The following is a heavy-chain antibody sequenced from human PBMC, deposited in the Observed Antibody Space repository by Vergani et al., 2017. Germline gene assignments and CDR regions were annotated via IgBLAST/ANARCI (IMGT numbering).Heavy chain of an antibody. D-gene: IGHD5-18*01. Sequence: QVQLQESGPGLVKPSETLSLTCTVSGGSISSYYWSWIRQAAGKGLEWIGRIYTSGSTNYNPSLKSRVTMSVDTSKNQFSLKLSSVTAADTAVYYCARDSDTAMLGDWLDPGGQGTLVTVSS. J-gene: IGHJ5*02. CDR3: ARDSDTAMLGDWLDP. CDR1: GGSISSYY. V-gene: IGHV4-4*07. CDR2: IYTSGST.